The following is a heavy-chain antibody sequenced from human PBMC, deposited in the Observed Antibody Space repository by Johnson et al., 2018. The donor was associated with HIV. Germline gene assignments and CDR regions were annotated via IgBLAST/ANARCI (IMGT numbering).Heavy chain of an antibody. J-gene: IGHJ3*02. Sequence: VQLVESGGGVVQPGRSLRLSCAASGFTFSSYVMHWVRQAPGKGLEWVSSISGGCTYYADSVKGRFTISRDNSKNTLYLQMNSLRAEDTAVYYCARACRDGYTCDVFDIWGQGTMVTVSS. CDR3: ARACRDGYTCDVFDI. CDR2: ISGGCT. CDR1: GFTFSSYV. V-gene: IGHV3-NL1*01. D-gene: IGHD5-24*01.